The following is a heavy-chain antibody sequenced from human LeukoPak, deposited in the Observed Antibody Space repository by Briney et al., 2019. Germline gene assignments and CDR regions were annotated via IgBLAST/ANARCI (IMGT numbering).Heavy chain of an antibody. CDR3: ARDRDVDDF. CDR2: MSYSGRT. J-gene: IGHJ5*01. V-gene: IGHV4-39*07. D-gene: IGHD2-15*01. Sequence: SETLSLTCTISGDSISRNNYFWGWIRQPPGKGLEWIVSMSYSGRTYYNPSLKSRVTISIDTSKNQLSLKLKSVTAADTAVYYCARDRDVDDFWGHGTLVTVSS. CDR1: GDSISRNNYF.